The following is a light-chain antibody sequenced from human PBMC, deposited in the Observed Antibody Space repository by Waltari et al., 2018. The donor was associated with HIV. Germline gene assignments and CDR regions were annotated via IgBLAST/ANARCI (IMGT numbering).Light chain of an antibody. V-gene: IGKV3-11*01. Sequence: EIVLPQPPAILSLSPGETATLSCRASHTVSGYLAWYQKKPGQVLRLLIYDASNRAPGIPDRFSGHGSGTDYTLTISNLEPEDFAVYYCHQRHNWLSFGGGTKVELK. CDR1: HTVSGY. CDR3: HQRHNWLS. CDR2: DAS. J-gene: IGKJ4*01.